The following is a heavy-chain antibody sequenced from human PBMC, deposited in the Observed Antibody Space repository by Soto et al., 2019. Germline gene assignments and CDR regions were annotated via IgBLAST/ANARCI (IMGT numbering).Heavy chain of an antibody. CDR3: ARGILRPNHYMDV. CDR1: GDSISRGGYF. J-gene: IGHJ6*03. Sequence: QVQLQESGPGLVKPSQTLSLTCIVSGDSISRGGYFWTWIRQHPGKGLEWIGYIYDSGSAFYNPSLKSRVTRSVDTSKNQFSLNLMSVAAADTAVFYCARGILRPNHYMDVWGKGTAVAVSS. CDR2: IYDSGSA. D-gene: IGHD1-26*01. V-gene: IGHV4-31*03.